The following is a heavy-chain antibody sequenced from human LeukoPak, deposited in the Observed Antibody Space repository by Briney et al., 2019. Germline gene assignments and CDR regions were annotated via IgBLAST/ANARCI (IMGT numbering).Heavy chain of an antibody. J-gene: IGHJ4*02. D-gene: IGHD5-18*01. CDR3: ARDIGGYSYGYSYDY. Sequence: GGSLRLSCAASGFTFSSYAMHWVRQAPGKGLEWVAVISYDGSNKYYADSVKDRFTISRDNSKNTLYLQMNSLRAEDTAVYYCARDIGGYSYGYSYDYWGQGTLVTVSS. CDR2: ISYDGSNK. V-gene: IGHV3-30-3*01. CDR1: GFTFSSYA.